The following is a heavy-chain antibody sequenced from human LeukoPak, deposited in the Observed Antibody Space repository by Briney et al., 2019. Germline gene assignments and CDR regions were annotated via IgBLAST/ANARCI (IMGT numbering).Heavy chain of an antibody. Sequence: GGSLRLSCAASGFTFTSYGMNWVRQAPGKGLEWVSSISSTSKYIDYADSLQGRFTISRDNAKNSLYLQMNSLRAEDTAVYCCAGAGIVVVPASHDPWGQGTLVTVSS. D-gene: IGHD2-2*01. V-gene: IGHV3-21*06. CDR1: GFTFTSYG. CDR3: AGAGIVVVPASHDP. CDR2: ISSTSKYI. J-gene: IGHJ5*02.